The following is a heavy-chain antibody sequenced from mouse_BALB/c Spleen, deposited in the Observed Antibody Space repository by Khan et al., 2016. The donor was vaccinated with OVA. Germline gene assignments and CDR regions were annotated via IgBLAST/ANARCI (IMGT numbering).Heavy chain of an antibody. Sequence: EVELVESGGGLVKPGGSLKLSCAASGFTFSSYAMSWVRQTPEKRLEWVATINSDGTYTYYPDSVKGRFTISRDNAKNNLYLQMSSLRSEDTAIYYCARHNFGPFAYWGQGTLVTVSA. D-gene: IGHD1-3*01. J-gene: IGHJ3*01. CDR3: ARHNFGPFAY. CDR2: INSDGTYT. CDR1: GFTFSSYA. V-gene: IGHV5-9-3*01.